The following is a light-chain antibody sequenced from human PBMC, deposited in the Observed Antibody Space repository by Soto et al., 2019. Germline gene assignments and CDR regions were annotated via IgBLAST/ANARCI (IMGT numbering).Light chain of an antibody. J-gene: IGKJ3*01. V-gene: IGKV1-9*01. CDR1: QGICSY. CDR3: QQVNVYPST. CDR2: DAS. Sequence: IQLTQSPSSLSACVGDGVSMXCRASQGICSYVAWYQQKPGEAHNRLIYDASTLHSGVPSRCSGGGSGTAFTRTISSLQPEDFATYYRQQVNVYPSTFGPGTKVDIK.